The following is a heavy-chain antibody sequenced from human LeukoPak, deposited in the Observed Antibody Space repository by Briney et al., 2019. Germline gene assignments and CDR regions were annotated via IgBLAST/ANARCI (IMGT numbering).Heavy chain of an antibody. J-gene: IGHJ4*02. V-gene: IGHV4-39*07. D-gene: IGHD5-24*01. CDR1: GGSISSSIYY. CDR2: IYYSGST. Sequence: PSETLSLTCTVSGGSISSSIYYWGWIRQPPGKGLEWIGSIYYSGSTYYNPSLKSRVSKSVDTSKNQFSLNLSSVTATDTAVYYCAREDGYNFRVIDYWGQGTLVTVSS. CDR3: AREDGYNFRVIDY.